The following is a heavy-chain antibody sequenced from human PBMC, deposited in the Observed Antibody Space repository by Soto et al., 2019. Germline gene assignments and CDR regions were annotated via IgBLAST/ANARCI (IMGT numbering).Heavy chain of an antibody. CDR1: GFTFSSYA. CDR3: AKVFCSSSSCSWFAEH. Sequence: EVHLLESGGGLVHPGGSLRLSCVASGFTFSSYAMAWVRQAPGKGLEWVSVLGGSGVSKYYADSVQGRFSISRDNFKNTVFLQMNSLRVEDTALYYCAKVFCSSSSCSWFAEHWGQGALVTVSS. CDR2: LGGSGVSK. J-gene: IGHJ4*02. D-gene: IGHD3-9*01. V-gene: IGHV3-23*01.